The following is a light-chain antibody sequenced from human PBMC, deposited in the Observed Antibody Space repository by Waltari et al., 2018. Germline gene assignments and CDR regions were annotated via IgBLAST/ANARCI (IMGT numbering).Light chain of an antibody. CDR2: VNSDGSH. V-gene: IGLV4-69*01. CDR1: SGHSSNA. CDR3: QTGGHGTWV. J-gene: IGLJ3*02. Sequence: QLVLTQSPSASASLGASVKPTCTLSSGHSSNAIAWHQQPPEKGPRDLMKVNSDGSHSKGDGIPHRFPGSSAGAERHLTISSLQSEDEADYYCQTGGHGTWVFGGGTKLTVL.